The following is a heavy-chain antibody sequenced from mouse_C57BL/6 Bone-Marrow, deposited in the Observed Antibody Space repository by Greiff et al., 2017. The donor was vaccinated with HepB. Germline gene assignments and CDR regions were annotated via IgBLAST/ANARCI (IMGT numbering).Heavy chain of an antibody. CDR2: IYPGSGST. Sequence: QVHVKQSGAELVKPGASVKMSCKASGYTFTSYWITWVKQRPGQGLEWIGDIYPGSGSTNYNEKFKSKATLTVDTSSSTAYMQLSSLTSEDSAVYYCARPTYSYFDYWGQGTTLTVSS. CDR3: ARPTYSYFDY. V-gene: IGHV1-55*01. CDR1: GYTFTSYW. D-gene: IGHD2-10*01. J-gene: IGHJ2*01.